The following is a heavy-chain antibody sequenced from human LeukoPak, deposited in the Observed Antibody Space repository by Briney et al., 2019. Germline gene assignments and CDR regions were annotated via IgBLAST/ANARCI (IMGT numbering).Heavy chain of an antibody. J-gene: IGHJ4*02. D-gene: IGHD5-18*01. Sequence: SVKVSCKASGGTFSSYAISWVRQAPGQGLAWMGGIIPIFGTANYAQKFQGRVTITAGESTSTAYMELSSLRSEDTAVYYCARGGYSYGVDYWGQGTLVTVSS. CDR1: GGTFSSYA. CDR2: IIPIFGTA. V-gene: IGHV1-69*13. CDR3: ARGGYSYGVDY.